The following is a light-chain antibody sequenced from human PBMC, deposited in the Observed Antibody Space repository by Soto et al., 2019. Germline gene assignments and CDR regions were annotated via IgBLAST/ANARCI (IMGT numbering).Light chain of an antibody. CDR3: CSYAGSYTVV. J-gene: IGLJ2*01. CDR2: DVT. V-gene: IGLV2-11*01. Sequence: QSALTQPRSVSGSPGQSVTISCTGTSSDVGGYSYVSWYQQHPGKAPKLIIYDVTKRPSGVPDRFSGSKSGNTASLTISGLQAEDEADYYCCSYAGSYTVVFGGGTKLTVL. CDR1: SSDVGGYSY.